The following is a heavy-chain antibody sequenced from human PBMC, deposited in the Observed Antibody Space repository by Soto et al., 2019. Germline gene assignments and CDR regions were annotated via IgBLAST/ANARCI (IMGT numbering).Heavy chain of an antibody. V-gene: IGHV5-10-1*01. CDR2: IDPSDSYT. CDR1: GYNYMHYC. Sequence: SWTISGFSSGYNYMHYCRNCARKMLGKGLEWMGRIDPSDSYTNYSPSFQGHVTISADKSISTAYLQWGSLKASDTAMYYCASLVVPAAPSYYYGMDVWGQGTTVTVAS. CDR3: ASLVVPAAPSYYYGMDV. J-gene: IGHJ6*02. D-gene: IGHD2-2*01.